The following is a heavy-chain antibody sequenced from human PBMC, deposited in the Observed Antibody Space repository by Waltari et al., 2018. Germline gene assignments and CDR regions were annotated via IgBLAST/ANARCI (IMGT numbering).Heavy chain of an antibody. CDR2: IYTSGST. CDR1: GGFISSSY. CDR3: ARGQKDDFWSGPNDH. D-gene: IGHD3-3*01. Sequence: QVQLQESGPGLVKPSETLSLTCTVSGGFISSSYWRWIRQPAGKGLGWIGRIYTSGSTNYNPSLKSRVTRSVDTSKNQFSLKLSSVTAADTAVYYCARGQKDDFWSGPNDHWGQGTLVTVSS. J-gene: IGHJ5*02. V-gene: IGHV4-4*07.